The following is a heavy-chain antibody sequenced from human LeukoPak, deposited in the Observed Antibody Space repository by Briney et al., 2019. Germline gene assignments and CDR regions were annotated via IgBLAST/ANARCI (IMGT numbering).Heavy chain of an antibody. Sequence: SETLSLTCTVSGGSISSGSYYWSWIRQPPGKGLEWIGEINHSGSTNYNPSLKSRVTISVDTSKNQFSLKLSSVTAADTAVYYCARRGPNSWFDPWGQGTLVTVSS. D-gene: IGHD1-7*01. V-gene: IGHV4-39*07. CDR3: ARRGPNSWFDP. J-gene: IGHJ5*02. CDR1: GGSISSGSYY. CDR2: INHSGST.